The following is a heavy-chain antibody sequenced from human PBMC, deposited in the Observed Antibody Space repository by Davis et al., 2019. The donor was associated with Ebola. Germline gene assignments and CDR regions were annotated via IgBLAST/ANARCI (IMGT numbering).Heavy chain of an antibody. CDR3: ARIVYSSGWSTGYYYYGMDV. D-gene: IGHD6-19*01. CDR2: ISAYNGNT. J-gene: IGHJ6*02. V-gene: IGHV1-18*01. Sequence: ASVKVSCKASGYTFTSYGISWVRQAPGQGLEWMGWISAYNGNTNYAQKLQGRVTMTTDTSTGTAYMELRSLRSDDTAVYYCARIVYSSGWSTGYYYYGMDVWGQGTTVTGSS. CDR1: GYTFTSYG.